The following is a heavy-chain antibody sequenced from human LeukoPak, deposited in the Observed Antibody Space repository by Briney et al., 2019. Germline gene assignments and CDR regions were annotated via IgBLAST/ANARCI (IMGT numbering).Heavy chain of an antibody. D-gene: IGHD6-19*01. CDR2: ISAYNGNT. CDR1: GYTFTSYG. CDR3: ARHHGQYSSGWYRGAAFDI. V-gene: IGHV1-18*01. J-gene: IGHJ3*02. Sequence: ASVKVSCKASGYTFTSYGISWVRLAPGQGLEWMGWISAYNGNTNYAQKLQGRVTMTTDTSTSTAYMELRSLRSDDTAVYYCARHHGQYSSGWYRGAAFDIWGQGTMVTVSS.